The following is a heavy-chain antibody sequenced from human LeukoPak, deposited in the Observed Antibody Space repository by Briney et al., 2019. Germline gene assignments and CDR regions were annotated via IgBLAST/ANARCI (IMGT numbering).Heavy chain of an antibody. V-gene: IGHV3-11*04. J-gene: IGHJ6*03. CDR1: GFTFSDYY. CDR3: ARRLGVVTPLTYYYYYYMDV. D-gene: IGHD2-15*01. CDR2: ISSRGSTI. Sequence: GGSLRLSCAASGFTFSDYYMSWIRQAPGKGLEWVSYISSRGSTIYYADSVKGRFTISRDNAKNSLYLQMNSLRAEDTAVYYCARRLGVVTPLTYYYYYYMDVWGKGTTVTVSS.